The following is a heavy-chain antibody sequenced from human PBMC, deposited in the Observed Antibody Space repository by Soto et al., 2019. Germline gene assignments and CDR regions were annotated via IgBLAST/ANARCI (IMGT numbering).Heavy chain of an antibody. CDR1: GFTVSSNY. V-gene: IGHV3-66*01. Sequence: EVQLVESGGGLVQPGGSLRLSCAASGFTVSSNYMSWVRQAPGKGLEWVSVIYSGGSTYYADSVKGRFTISRDNSKNTLYLQMNSLRAEDTAVYYCARYYDSSGYYVRPADYWYFDLWGRGTLVTVSS. D-gene: IGHD3-22*01. J-gene: IGHJ2*01. CDR2: IYSGGST. CDR3: ARYYDSSGYYVRPADYWYFDL.